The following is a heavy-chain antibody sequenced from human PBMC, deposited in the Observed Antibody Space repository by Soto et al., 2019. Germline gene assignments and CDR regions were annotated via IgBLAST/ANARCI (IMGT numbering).Heavy chain of an antibody. J-gene: IGHJ6*03. CDR2: IYYSGST. V-gene: IGHV4-59*08. Sequence: SETLSLTCTVSGGSISSYYWSWIRQPPGKGLEWIGYIYYSGSTNYNPSLKSRVTISVDTSKNQFSLKLNSVTAADTAVYYCARHLWSGYSPHYYYYYMDVWGKGTTVTVSS. CDR1: GGSISSYY. D-gene: IGHD3-3*01. CDR3: ARHLWSGYSPHYYYYYMDV.